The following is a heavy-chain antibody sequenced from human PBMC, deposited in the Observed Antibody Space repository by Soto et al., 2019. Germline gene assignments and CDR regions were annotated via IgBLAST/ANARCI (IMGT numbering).Heavy chain of an antibody. CDR2: AYHRGTS. CDR3: ARGNGYYETSGDFNS. V-gene: IGHV4-38-2*02. J-gene: IGHJ4*02. CDR1: GYSISSGYY. Sequence: SETLSLTCTVSGYSISSGYYWGWIRQPPGKGLEWIGSAYHRGTSYYNPSLQSRVTISVDTSKNQFSLRLTSVTAADTAVYYCARGNGYYETSGDFNSWGQGALVTVSS. D-gene: IGHD3-22*01.